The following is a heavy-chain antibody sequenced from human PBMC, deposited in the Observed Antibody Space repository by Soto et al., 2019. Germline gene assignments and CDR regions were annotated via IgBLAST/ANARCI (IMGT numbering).Heavy chain of an antibody. D-gene: IGHD6-13*01. Sequence: ASVKVSCKASGYTFTSYDINWVRQATGQGLEWMGWINPNSGGTNYAQKFQGWVTMTRDTSISTAYMELSRLRSDDTAVYYCARGLYSSTRIYGMDVWGQGTTVTVSS. CDR3: ARGLYSSTRIYGMDV. CDR1: GYTFTSYD. CDR2: INPNSGGT. J-gene: IGHJ6*02. V-gene: IGHV1-2*04.